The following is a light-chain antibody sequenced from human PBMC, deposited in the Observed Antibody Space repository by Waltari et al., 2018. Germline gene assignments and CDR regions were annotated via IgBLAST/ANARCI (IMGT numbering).Light chain of an antibody. CDR2: SNN. J-gene: IGLJ3*02. V-gene: IGLV1-47*01. Sequence: QSVVTQPPSASGTPGQRVTISCSGSSSNLGSNHVYWYQQFPGMAPKLLIYSNNQRPSGVPDRFSGSKSGTSASLVISGLRSEDEADYCCAAWDDSLSSGVFGGGTKLTVL. CDR3: AAWDDSLSSGV. CDR1: SSNLGSNH.